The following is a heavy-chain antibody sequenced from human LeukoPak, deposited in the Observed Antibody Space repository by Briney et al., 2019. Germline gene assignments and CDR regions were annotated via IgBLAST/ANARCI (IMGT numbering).Heavy chain of an antibody. D-gene: IGHD3-3*01. V-gene: IGHV1-69*05. Sequence: ASVKVSCKASGGTFSSYAISWVRQAPGQGLEWMGGIIPIFGTANYAQKFQGRVTITTDESTSTAYMELSSLRSEDTAVYYCATGRISRRFLEWWAFDIWGQGTMVTVSS. CDR2: IIPIFGTA. CDR3: ATGRISRRFLEWWAFDI. J-gene: IGHJ3*02. CDR1: GGTFSSYA.